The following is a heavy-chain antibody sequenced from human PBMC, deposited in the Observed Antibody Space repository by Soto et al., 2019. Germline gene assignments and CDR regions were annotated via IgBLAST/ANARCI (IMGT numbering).Heavy chain of an antibody. V-gene: IGHV4-59*08. Sequence: PSETLSLTCTVSGGSISSYYWSWIRQPPGKGLEWIGYIYYSGSTNYNPSLKSRVTISVDTSKNQFSLKLSSVTAADTAVYYCARRTRSSWGAFDFWGQRTMVIVAS. J-gene: IGHJ3*01. D-gene: IGHD6-13*01. CDR3: ARRTRSSWGAFDF. CDR2: IYYSGST. CDR1: GGSISSYY.